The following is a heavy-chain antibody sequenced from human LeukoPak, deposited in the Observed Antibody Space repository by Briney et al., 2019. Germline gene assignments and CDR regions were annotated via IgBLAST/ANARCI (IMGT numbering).Heavy chain of an antibody. Sequence: GGSLRLSCAASGFTFSGYAMSWVRQAPGKGLEWVSAISGSGGSTYYADSVKGRFTISRDNSKNTLYLQMNSLRAEDTAVYYCAKDRFIVVVPAAILGPWGQGTLVTVSS. J-gene: IGHJ5*02. CDR2: ISGSGGST. CDR1: GFTFSGYA. CDR3: AKDRFIVVVPAAILGP. D-gene: IGHD2-2*01. V-gene: IGHV3-23*01.